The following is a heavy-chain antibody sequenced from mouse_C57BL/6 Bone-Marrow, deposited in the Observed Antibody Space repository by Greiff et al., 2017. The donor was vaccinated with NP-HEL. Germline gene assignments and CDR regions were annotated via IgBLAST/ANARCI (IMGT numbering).Heavy chain of an antibody. D-gene: IGHD1-2*01. Sequence: QVQLKQSGAELVRPGTSVKMSCKASGYTFTNYWIGWAKQRPGHGLEWIGDIYPGGGYTNYNEKFKGKATLTADKSSSTAYMQVSSLTSEDSAIYYCARSRPHFDYWGQGTTLTVSS. CDR2: IYPGGGYT. V-gene: IGHV1-63*01. CDR3: ARSRPHFDY. J-gene: IGHJ2*01. CDR1: GYTFTNYW.